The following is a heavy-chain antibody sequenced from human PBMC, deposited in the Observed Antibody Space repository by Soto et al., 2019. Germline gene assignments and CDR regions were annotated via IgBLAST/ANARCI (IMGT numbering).Heavy chain of an antibody. CDR3: ARVRFSYYDFWSGSLPYYYYGMDV. CDR2: IKQDGSEK. V-gene: IGHV3-7*01. Sequence: PGGSLRLSCGASGFTVSGNSLSWVRQAPGEGQGLRRGLEWVANIKQDGSEKYYVDSEKGRFTISRDNAKNSLYLQMNSLRAEETAVYYCARVRFSYYDFWSGSLPYYYYGMDVWGQGTTVTASS. CDR1: GFTVSGNS. J-gene: IGHJ6*02. D-gene: IGHD3-3*01.